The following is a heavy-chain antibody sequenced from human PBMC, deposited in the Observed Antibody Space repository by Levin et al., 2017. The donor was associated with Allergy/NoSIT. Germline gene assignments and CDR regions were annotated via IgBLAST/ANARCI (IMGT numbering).Heavy chain of an antibody. V-gene: IGHV1-69*01. CDR1: GGTFSSYA. CDR2: IIPIFGTA. D-gene: IGHD6-13*01. Sequence: KISCKASGGTFSSYAISWVRQAPGQGLEWMGGIIPIFGTANYAQKFQGRVTITADESTSTAYMELSSLRSEDTAVYYCARDFGYSSNWFDPWGQGTLVTVSS. J-gene: IGHJ5*02. CDR3: ARDFGYSSNWFDP.